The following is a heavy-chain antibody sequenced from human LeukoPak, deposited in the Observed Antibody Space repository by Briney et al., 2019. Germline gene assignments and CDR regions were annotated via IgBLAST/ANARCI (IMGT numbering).Heavy chain of an antibody. CDR1: GFTFSSYW. J-gene: IGHJ2*01. D-gene: IGHD4-17*01. CDR2: IKQDGSEK. CDR3: ARGGNHGDYWYFDL. V-gene: IGHV3-7*01. Sequence: GGSLRLSCAASGFTFSSYWMSWVRQAPGKGLEWVANIKQDGSEKYYVDSVKGRFTISRDNAETSPHLQMNSLRAEDTALYYCARGGNHGDYWYFDLWGRGTLVTVSS.